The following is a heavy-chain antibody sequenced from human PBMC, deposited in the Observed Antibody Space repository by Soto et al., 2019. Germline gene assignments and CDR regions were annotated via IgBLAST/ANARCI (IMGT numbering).Heavy chain of an antibody. D-gene: IGHD7-27*01. CDR1: GYSFTRYW. Sequence: GESLKISCKGSGYSFTRYWIGWVRQMPGKGLEWMGIIYPGDSYTNYSPSFQGHVTISADKSISTAYLQWSSLKASDTAMYYCARGSGELGLDYWGQGTLVTVSS. CDR2: IYPGDSYT. V-gene: IGHV5-51*01. CDR3: ARGSGELGLDY. J-gene: IGHJ4*02.